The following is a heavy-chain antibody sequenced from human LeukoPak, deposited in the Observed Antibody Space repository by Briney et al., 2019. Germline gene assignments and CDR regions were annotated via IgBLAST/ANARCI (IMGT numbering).Heavy chain of an antibody. Sequence: GGSLRLSCAASGFTFSSYGMSWVRQAPGKGLEWVSAISGSGGSTYYADSVNGRFTISRDNSKNTLYLQMNSLRAEDTAVYYCARDRSEDIVLMVYVDAFDIWGQGTMVTVSS. CDR3: ARDRSEDIVLMVYVDAFDI. CDR1: GFTFSSYG. D-gene: IGHD2-8*01. CDR2: ISGSGGST. J-gene: IGHJ3*02. V-gene: IGHV3-23*01.